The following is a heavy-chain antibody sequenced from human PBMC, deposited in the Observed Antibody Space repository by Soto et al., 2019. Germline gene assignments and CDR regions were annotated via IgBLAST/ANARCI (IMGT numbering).Heavy chain of an antibody. J-gene: IGHJ3*02. D-gene: IGHD4-17*01. CDR2: INPNSGGT. V-gene: IGHV1-2*04. CDR1: GYTFTGYY. CDR3: AKWDDYGDRKEAFDI. Sequence: ASVKVSCKASGYTFTGYYMHWVRQAPGQGLEWMGWINPNSGGTNYAQKFQGWVTMTRDTSISTAYMELSRLRSEDTALYYCAKWDDYGDRKEAFDIWGQGTMVTVSS.